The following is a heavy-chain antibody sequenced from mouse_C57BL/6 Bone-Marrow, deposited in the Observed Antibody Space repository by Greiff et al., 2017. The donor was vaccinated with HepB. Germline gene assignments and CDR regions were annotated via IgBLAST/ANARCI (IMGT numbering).Heavy chain of an antibody. V-gene: IGHV5-4*01. CDR2: ISDGGSYT. J-gene: IGHJ4*01. CDR3: AIDKRRSLYAMDY. CDR1: GFTFSSYA. Sequence: EVKVVESGGGLVKPGGSLKLSCAASGFTFSSYAMSWVRQTPEKRLEWVATISDGGSYTYYPDNVKGRFTISRDNAKNNLYLQMSHLKSEDTAMYYCAIDKRRSLYAMDYWGQGTSVTVSS. D-gene: IGHD6-1*01.